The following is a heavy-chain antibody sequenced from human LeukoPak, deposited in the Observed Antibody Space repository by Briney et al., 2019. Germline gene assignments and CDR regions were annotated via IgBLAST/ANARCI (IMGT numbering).Heavy chain of an antibody. Sequence: GGSLRLSCAASGFTFSDYYMSWIRQAPGKGLEWVSYIGSSGSTIYYADSVKGRFTISRDNAKNSLYLQMNSLRAEDTAVYYCARGNYGSGSFLTGTTGDYWGQGTLVTVSS. D-gene: IGHD3-10*01. CDR3: ARGNYGSGSFLTGTTGDY. J-gene: IGHJ4*02. V-gene: IGHV3-11*01. CDR2: IGSSGSTI. CDR1: GFTFSDYY.